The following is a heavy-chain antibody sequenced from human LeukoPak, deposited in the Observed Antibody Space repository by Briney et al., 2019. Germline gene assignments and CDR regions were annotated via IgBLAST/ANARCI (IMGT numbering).Heavy chain of an antibody. CDR1: GGSISSSSYY. Sequence: SETLSLTCTVSGGSISSSSYYWGWIRQPPGKGLEWIGSIYYSGSTYSNPSLKSRVTISVDTSKNQFSLKLSSVNDADTAVYYCASLPLAVRYYYDSSGYQHFDYWGQGTLVTVSS. V-gene: IGHV4-39*01. D-gene: IGHD3-22*01. CDR2: IYYSGST. J-gene: IGHJ4*02. CDR3: ASLPLAVRYYYDSSGYQHFDY.